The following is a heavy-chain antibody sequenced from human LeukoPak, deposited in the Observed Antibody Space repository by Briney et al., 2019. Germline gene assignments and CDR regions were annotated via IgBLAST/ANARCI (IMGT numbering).Heavy chain of an antibody. CDR2: ISWNSGSI. CDR1: GFTFDDYA. J-gene: IGHJ4*02. D-gene: IGHD1-26*01. V-gene: IGHV3-9*01. CDR3: AKDIMGATSYFDY. Sequence: GGSLRLSCAASGFTFDDYAMHWVRQAPGKGLEWVSGISWNSGSIGYADSVKGRFTISRDNAKNSLYLQMNSLRAEDTALYYCAKDIMGATSYFDYWGQGILVTVSS.